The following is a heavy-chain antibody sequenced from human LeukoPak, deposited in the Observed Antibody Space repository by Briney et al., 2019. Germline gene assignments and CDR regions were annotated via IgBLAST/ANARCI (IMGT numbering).Heavy chain of an antibody. V-gene: IGHV3-23*01. Sequence: PGGSLRPSCAASGFTFSSYAMSWVRQAPGKGLEWVSGISHSSSSTFYADSVKGRFAISRDSSKNTLYLQMNSLRAEDTALYYCAKAGYSGGWYTYDYWGQGTLVTVSS. D-gene: IGHD6-19*01. CDR1: GFTFSSYA. CDR3: AKAGYSGGWYTYDY. CDR2: ISHSSSST. J-gene: IGHJ4*02.